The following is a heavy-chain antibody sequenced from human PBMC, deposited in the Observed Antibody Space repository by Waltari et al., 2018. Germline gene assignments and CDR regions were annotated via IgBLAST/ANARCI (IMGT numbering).Heavy chain of an antibody. Sequence: QVQLVQSGAEVKKPGASVKVSCKASGYTFTSYYMHWVRKAPGPGLEWMGIINPSGGSTSYAQKFQGRVTMTRDTSTSTVYMELSSLRSEDTAVYYCARAKYYYDSSGYYPYFDYWGQGTLVTVSS. CDR3: ARAKYYYDSSGYYPYFDY. V-gene: IGHV1-46*01. J-gene: IGHJ4*02. CDR2: INPSGGST. D-gene: IGHD3-22*01. CDR1: GYTFTSYY.